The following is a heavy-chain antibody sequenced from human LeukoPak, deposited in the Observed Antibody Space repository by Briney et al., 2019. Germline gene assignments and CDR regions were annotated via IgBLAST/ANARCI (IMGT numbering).Heavy chain of an antibody. J-gene: IGHJ6*02. V-gene: IGHV3-30-3*01. CDR2: ISYDGSNK. Sequence: PGRSLRLSWAASGFTFSSYAMHRVRQAPGKGLEWVAVISYDGSNKYYADSVKGRFTISRDNSKNTLYLQMNSLRAEDTAVYYCARDIVPAALYYGMDVWGQGTTVTVSS. CDR1: GFTFSSYA. CDR3: ARDIVPAALYYGMDV. D-gene: IGHD2-2*01.